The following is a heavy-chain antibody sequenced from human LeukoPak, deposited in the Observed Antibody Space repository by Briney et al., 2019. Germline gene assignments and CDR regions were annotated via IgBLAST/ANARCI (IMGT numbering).Heavy chain of an antibody. CDR1: GFTFDDYA. J-gene: IGHJ4*02. D-gene: IGHD6-19*01. CDR3: AKDAAAVAGHFDS. CDR2: VSWNSDNI. V-gene: IGHV3-9*01. Sequence: PGRSLRLSCAASGFTFDDYAMHWVRQAPGKGLEWVSRVSWNSDNIGYADSVKGRFTISRDNAKNSLYLQMNSLTADDTASYYCAKDAAAVAGHFDSWGQGTLVTVSS.